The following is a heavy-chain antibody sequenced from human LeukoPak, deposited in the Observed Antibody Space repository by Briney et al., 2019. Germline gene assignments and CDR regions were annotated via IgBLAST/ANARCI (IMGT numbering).Heavy chain of an antibody. CDR1: GGTFSSYA. V-gene: IGHV1-69*13. J-gene: IGHJ3*02. CDR2: IIPIFGTA. Sequence: SVKVSCKASGGTFSSYAISWVRQAPGQGLEWMGGIIPIFGTANYAQKFQGRVTITADESTSTAYMELSSLRSEDTAVYYCAREFGGYSKYDAFDIWGQGTMVTVSS. D-gene: IGHD3-22*01. CDR3: AREFGGYSKYDAFDI.